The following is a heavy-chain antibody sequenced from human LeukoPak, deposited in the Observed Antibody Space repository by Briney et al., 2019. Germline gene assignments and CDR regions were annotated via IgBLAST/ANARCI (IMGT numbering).Heavy chain of an antibody. V-gene: IGHV3-23*01. Sequence: GGTLRLSCAASGFTFSNHGMNWVRQASGKGLEWASGISPRGDITYYADSVKGRFTISRDNSKNMLYLELISLTAEDTAVYYCAKDDAWLQFGEWSQGTLVTVSS. CDR2: ISPRGDIT. D-gene: IGHD3-10*01. CDR1: GFTFSNHG. CDR3: AKDDAWLQFGE. J-gene: IGHJ4*02.